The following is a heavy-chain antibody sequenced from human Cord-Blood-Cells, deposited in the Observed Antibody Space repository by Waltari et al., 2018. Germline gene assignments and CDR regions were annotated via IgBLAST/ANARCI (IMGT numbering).Heavy chain of an antibody. CDR2: IYYSGST. V-gene: IGHV4-39*01. D-gene: IGHD3-10*01. Sequence: QLQLQESGPGLVTPSETLSLTCTASGGSISSSSSYWGWIRQPPGKGLEWIGSIYYSGSTYYNPSLKSLVTISVDTSKNQFSLKLSSVSAADTAVYYCARLSAACSAFDIWGQGTMVTVSS. CDR1: GGSISSSSSY. CDR3: ARLSAACSAFDI. J-gene: IGHJ3*02.